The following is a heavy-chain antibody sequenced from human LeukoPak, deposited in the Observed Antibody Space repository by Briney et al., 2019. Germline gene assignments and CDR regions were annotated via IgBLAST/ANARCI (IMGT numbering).Heavy chain of an antibody. CDR3: ARNPEVGVPDLFDY. Sequence: PSETLSLTCTVSGGSISSQYWSWIRQPPGKGLEWIGYIYYSGCTNYNPSLKSRVTISVDTSKNQFSLKLSSVTAADTAVYYCARNPEVGVPDLFDYWGQGTLVTVSS. CDR2: IYYSGCT. CDR1: GGSISSQY. D-gene: IGHD3-10*01. J-gene: IGHJ4*02. V-gene: IGHV4-59*11.